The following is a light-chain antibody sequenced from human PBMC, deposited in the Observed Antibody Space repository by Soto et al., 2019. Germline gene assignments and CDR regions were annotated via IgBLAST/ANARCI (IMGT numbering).Light chain of an antibody. J-gene: IGKJ3*01. CDR3: QQYNKWPLFT. CDR1: QSISSN. Sequence: IVMTQSPATLSVSPGQRATLSCRASQSISSNLAWYQQRPGQAPRLLIYGASTRATGVPARFSGSGSGTDFVLTISSLQSEDFASYYCQQYNKWPLFTFGPGTRVDI. CDR2: GAS. V-gene: IGKV3-15*01.